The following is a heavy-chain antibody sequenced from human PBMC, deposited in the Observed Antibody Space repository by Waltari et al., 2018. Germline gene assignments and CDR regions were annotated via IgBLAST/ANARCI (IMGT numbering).Heavy chain of an antibody. D-gene: IGHD3-10*01. Sequence: EVRFLESGGGLVQPGGSLRLSCEVSGFSFSSYAMTWVRQVPGKGPMWVSSITADADSASYADSVKGRFTISRDNPKNILYLQMKSLGVEDTAVYFCVSFVASGTTRIDYWGQGTLVTVSS. CDR2: ITADADSA. CDR1: GFSFSSYA. CDR3: VSFVASGTTRIDY. J-gene: IGHJ4*02. V-gene: IGHV3-23*01.